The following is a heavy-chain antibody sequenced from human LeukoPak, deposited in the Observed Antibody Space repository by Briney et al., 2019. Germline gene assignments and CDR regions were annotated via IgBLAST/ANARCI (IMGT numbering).Heavy chain of an antibody. D-gene: IGHD6-6*01. J-gene: IGHJ4*02. Sequence: ASVKVSCKASRYTFTGYYMHWVRQAPGQGLEWMGWINPDNGGTNYAQKFQGRVTMTRDMSISTAYMELSRLRSDDTAVYYCARPLTPNSSASRSFDCWGQGTLVTVSS. CDR1: RYTFTGYY. CDR3: ARPLTPNSSASRSFDC. V-gene: IGHV1-2*02. CDR2: INPDNGGT.